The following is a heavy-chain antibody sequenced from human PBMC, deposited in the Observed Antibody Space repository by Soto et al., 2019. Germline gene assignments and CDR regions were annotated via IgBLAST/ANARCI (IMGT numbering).Heavy chain of an antibody. CDR1: GYTFTRYG. D-gene: IGHD3-3*01. J-gene: IGHJ5*02. CDR3: AKIAVFGIVLGGKGLDP. V-gene: IGHV1-18*01. Sequence: QVQLVQSGVEVKKPGDSVNVSCKASGYTFTRYGIAWVRQAPGQVLEWMGWISGYNGNRNYVEKFQGRLTMTTDTSTSTAYMELRSLRSDDTAVYYCAKIAVFGIVLGGKGLDPWGQGTRVTVSS. CDR2: ISGYNGNR.